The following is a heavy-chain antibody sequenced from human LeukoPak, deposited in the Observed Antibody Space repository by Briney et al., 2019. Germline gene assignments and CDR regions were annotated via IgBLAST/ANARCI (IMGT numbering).Heavy chain of an antibody. D-gene: IGHD3-10*01. Sequence: GGSLRLSCAASGFSVSRNYLSWVRQAPGKGLEWVSVIYGGATTDYADSVKGRFTISTDSSKNTLYLQMNSLRDEDTSVYYCARGGRTDSGSYPYGMDVWGQGTTVTVSS. V-gene: IGHV3-66*01. CDR3: ARGGRTDSGSYPYGMDV. CDR2: IYGGATT. J-gene: IGHJ6*02. CDR1: GFSVSRNY.